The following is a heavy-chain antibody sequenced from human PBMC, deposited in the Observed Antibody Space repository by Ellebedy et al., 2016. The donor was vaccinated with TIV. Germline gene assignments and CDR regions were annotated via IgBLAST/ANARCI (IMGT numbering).Heavy chain of an antibody. J-gene: IGHJ6*02. CDR2: INPIDGST. CDR3: TRAPSVDPHMDV. V-gene: IGHV1-46*01. D-gene: IGHD6-19*01. CDR1: GYTFTSYY. Sequence: AASVKVSCKASGYTFTSYYMHWVRQAPGQGLEFMGIINPIDGSTSSAQKFQGRVTMTSDKYTRTVYMELSSLRSEDTAVYYCTRAPSVDPHMDVWGQGTTVTVSS.